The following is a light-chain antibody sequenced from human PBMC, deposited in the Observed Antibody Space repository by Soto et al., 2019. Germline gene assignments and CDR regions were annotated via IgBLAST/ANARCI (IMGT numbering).Light chain of an antibody. CDR3: LLDFSYFWA. Sequence: IQRTQSPSSLSASVGDRLTITCRASQGIRSALGWYQQKPGKVPKLLIYAASTLQSGVPSRFSGSGSGTDFTLTISSLQPEDFATYYCLLDFSYFWAFGQGTKVDIK. CDR1: QGIRSA. V-gene: IGKV1-6*01. J-gene: IGKJ1*01. CDR2: AAS.